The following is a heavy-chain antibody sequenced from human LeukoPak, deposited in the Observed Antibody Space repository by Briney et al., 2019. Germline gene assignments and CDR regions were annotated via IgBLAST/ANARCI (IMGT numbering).Heavy chain of an antibody. CDR3: ARDSRVLAVWSVDY. Sequence: ASVKVSCKASGYTFTSYGISWVRQAPGQGLEWMGWISAYNGKTNYAQKLQGRVTMTTDTSTSTAYMELRSLRSDDTAVYYCARDSRVLAVWSVDYWGQGTLVTVSS. D-gene: IGHD3-3*01. CDR2: ISAYNGKT. J-gene: IGHJ4*02. CDR1: GYTFTSYG. V-gene: IGHV1-18*01.